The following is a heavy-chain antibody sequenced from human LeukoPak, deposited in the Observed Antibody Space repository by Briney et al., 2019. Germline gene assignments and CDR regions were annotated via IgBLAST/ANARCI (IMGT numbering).Heavy chain of an antibody. CDR3: ARDSRGYSSSWYYYYYYMDV. CDR2: ISAYNGNT. CDR1: GYTFTSYG. D-gene: IGHD6-13*01. V-gene: IGHV1-18*01. Sequence: GASVKVSCKASGYTFTSYGISWVRQAPGQGLEWMGWISAYNGNTNYAQKLQGRVTMTRDMSTSTVYMELSSLRSEDTAVYYCARDSRGYSSSWYYYYYYMDVWGKGTTVTVSS. J-gene: IGHJ6*03.